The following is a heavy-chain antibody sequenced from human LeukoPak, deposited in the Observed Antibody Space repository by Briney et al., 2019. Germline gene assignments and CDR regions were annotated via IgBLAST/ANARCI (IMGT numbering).Heavy chain of an antibody. CDR2: IFYSGST. Sequence: PSETLSLACTVAGASISRYYWSWVRQPPGKGMEWNGYIFYSGSTNYNPSLKSRVTKSVDTSKNQFSLKLSSVTAADTAVYYCARVGRITRNFDIWGQGTMVTVSS. CDR1: GASISRYY. CDR3: ARVGRITRNFDI. D-gene: IGHD3-3*01. J-gene: IGHJ3*02. V-gene: IGHV4-59*01.